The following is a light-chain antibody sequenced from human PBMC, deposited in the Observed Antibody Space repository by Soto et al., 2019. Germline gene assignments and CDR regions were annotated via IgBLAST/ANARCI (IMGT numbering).Light chain of an antibody. CDR3: MQGTHWLYT. CDR1: QSLVSSDGSTY. Sequence: DVVMTQSPLSLPVTLGQPASISCRSSQSLVSSDGSTYLHWFHQRPGQSPRRLIYKVSNRDSGVPDRFSGSGSGTDFTLRISRVEADDVGVYYCMQGTHWLYTFGQGTKLEIK. V-gene: IGKV2-30*01. J-gene: IGKJ2*01. CDR2: KVS.